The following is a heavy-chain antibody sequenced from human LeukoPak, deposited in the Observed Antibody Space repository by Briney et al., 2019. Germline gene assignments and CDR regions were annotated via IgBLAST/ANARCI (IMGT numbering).Heavy chain of an antibody. CDR3: AKDRVLRFLEWYYDMDV. CDR2: ISGSGGST. Sequence: GGSLGLSCAASGFTFSSYALSWVRQAPGKGLEWVSAISGSGGSTYYADSVKGRFTISRDNSKNTLYLQMNSLRAEDTAVYYCAKDRVLRFLEWYYDMDVWGQGTTVTVSS. J-gene: IGHJ6*02. CDR1: GFTFSSYA. D-gene: IGHD3-3*01. V-gene: IGHV3-23*01.